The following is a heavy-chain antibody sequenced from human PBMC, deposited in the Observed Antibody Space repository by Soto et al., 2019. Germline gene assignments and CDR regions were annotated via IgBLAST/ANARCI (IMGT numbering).Heavy chain of an antibody. D-gene: IGHD6-6*01. CDR2: ISYDGSNE. Sequence: QVQLVESGGGVVQPGRSLRLSCAASGFTFSSYGMHWVRQAPGKGLEWVAVISYDGSNESYADSVKGRFTISRDNSKNMLYLQMTSLRTEDTAVYYCAKGSSWFDPWGQGTLVTVSS. V-gene: IGHV3-30*18. CDR1: GFTFSSYG. J-gene: IGHJ5*02. CDR3: AKGSSWFDP.